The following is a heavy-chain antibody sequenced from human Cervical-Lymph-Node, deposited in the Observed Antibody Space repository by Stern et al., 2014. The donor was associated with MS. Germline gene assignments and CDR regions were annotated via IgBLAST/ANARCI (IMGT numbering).Heavy chain of an antibody. V-gene: IGHV1-69*01. D-gene: IGHD1-26*01. CDR3: ARGELKEGLVRGMDV. Sequence: QLVESGGEVKKPEPSEKVSCKAYRSTFSSYAISWVRQAPGKGMEWMGGIIPIYGTTNYAQNVKGRVTVTADRDTSHAYMKNSSLRSEDTAVYCCARGELKEGLVRGMDVWGQGTTVPVSS. CDR2: IIPIYGTT. J-gene: IGHJ6*02. CDR1: RSTFSSYA.